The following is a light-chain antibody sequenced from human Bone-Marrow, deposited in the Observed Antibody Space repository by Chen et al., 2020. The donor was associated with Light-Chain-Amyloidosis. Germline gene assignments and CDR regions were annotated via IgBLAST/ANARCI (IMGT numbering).Light chain of an antibody. J-gene: IGLJ2*01. CDR1: SLRYYP. Sequence: SSELTQDPAVSVTLGQTVRITCHGDSLRYYPATWYQQKPGQAPVLVISRNNNRPSGIPNRFSGSSSGKAASLTITGAQAEDGADYHCSSRDTTGNHLLFGGGTSLTVL. V-gene: IGLV3-19*01. CDR3: SSRDTTGNHLL. CDR2: RNN.